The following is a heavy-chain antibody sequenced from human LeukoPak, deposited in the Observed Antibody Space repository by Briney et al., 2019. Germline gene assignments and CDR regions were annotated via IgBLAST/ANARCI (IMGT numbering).Heavy chain of an antibody. Sequence: GGSLRLSCAASGFSVSSNYMSWVRQAPGKGLEWVSVIYSGGSTYYADSVKGRFTISRDNSKNTLYLQMNSLRAEDTAVYYCARDASWDWGIAKHTGEPWFDYWGQGTLVTVSS. CDR1: GFSVSSNY. J-gene: IGHJ4*02. CDR2: IYSGGST. CDR3: ARDASWDWGIAKHTGEPWFDY. D-gene: IGHD6-13*01. V-gene: IGHV3-66*02.